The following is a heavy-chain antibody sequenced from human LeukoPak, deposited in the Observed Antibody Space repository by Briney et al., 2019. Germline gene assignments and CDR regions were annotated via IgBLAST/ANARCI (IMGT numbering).Heavy chain of an antibody. D-gene: IGHD3-10*01. V-gene: IGHV3-48*03. Sequence: GGSLRLSCAASGFTFSSYEMHWVRQAPGKGLEWVSYISSSGSTIYYADPVKGRFTISRGNAKNSMYLQMNSLRAEDTAVYYCARDLSYYYGSGSRSRNNWFDPWGQGTLVTVSS. CDR2: ISSSGSTI. CDR3: ARDLSYYYGSGSRSRNNWFDP. J-gene: IGHJ5*02. CDR1: GFTFSSYE.